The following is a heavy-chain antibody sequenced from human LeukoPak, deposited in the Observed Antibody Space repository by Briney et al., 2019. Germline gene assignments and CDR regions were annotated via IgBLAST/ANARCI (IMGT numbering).Heavy chain of an antibody. D-gene: IGHD5-12*01. Sequence: GGSLRLSCATSGFTFSSFTMNWVRQAPGKGLEWVSTISDGSRDTHYAGSVKGRFTISRDDSQNIVYLQMDSLKAEDTALYYCTTRLRNHFDYWGQGTQVTVSS. V-gene: IGHV3-23*01. CDR3: TTRLRNHFDY. CDR1: GFTFSSFT. J-gene: IGHJ4*02. CDR2: ISDGSRDT.